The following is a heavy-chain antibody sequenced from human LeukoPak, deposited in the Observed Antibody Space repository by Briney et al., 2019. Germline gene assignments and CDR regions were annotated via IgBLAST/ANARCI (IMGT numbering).Heavy chain of an antibody. J-gene: IGHJ4*02. V-gene: IGHV3-7*01. CDR2: IKQDGSEK. CDR3: ARAGNDFWSGFIDY. CDR1: GFTFSSYW. Sequence: PGGSLRLSCAASGFTFSSYWMSWVRQAPGKGLEWVANIKQDGSEKYYVDSVKDRFTISRDNAKNSLYLQMNSLRAEDTAVYYCARAGNDFWSGFIDYWGQGTLVTVSS. D-gene: IGHD3-3*01.